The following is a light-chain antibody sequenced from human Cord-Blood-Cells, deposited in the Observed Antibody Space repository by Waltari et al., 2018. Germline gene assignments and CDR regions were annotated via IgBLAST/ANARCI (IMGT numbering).Light chain of an antibody. J-gene: IGLJ1*01. Sequence: QSALTQPASVSGSPGQSITISCTGTSSDVGGYNYVSWYQQHPGKAPKLMIYDVSNRPSGFSNRFSGSKSGNTASLTISGLQAEDEADYYGSSYTSSSTYVVGTGTKVTVL. CDR3: SSYTSSSTYV. CDR2: DVS. CDR1: SSDVGGYNY. V-gene: IGLV2-14*01.